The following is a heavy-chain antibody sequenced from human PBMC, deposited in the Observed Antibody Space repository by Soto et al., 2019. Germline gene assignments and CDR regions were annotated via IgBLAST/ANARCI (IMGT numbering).Heavy chain of an antibody. V-gene: IGHV3-21*01. CDR3: ATDHYGDYRNGMYV. D-gene: IGHD4-17*01. CDR2: ISSSSSYI. J-gene: IGHJ6*02. CDR1: GFTFSSYT. Sequence: GGSLRLSCAASGFTFSSYTMNWVRQAPGKGLKWVSSISSSSSYIYYADSVKGRFTISRDNAKNSLYLQLNSLRAEDPAVYYWATDHYGDYRNGMYVWGQGTTVTVSS.